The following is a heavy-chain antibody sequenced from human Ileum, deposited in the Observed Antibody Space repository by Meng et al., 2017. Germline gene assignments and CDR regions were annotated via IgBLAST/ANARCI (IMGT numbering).Heavy chain of an antibody. CDR2: TYYRSKWYS. Sequence: QVQLQQSGPGLGKPSQTLSLPCAVPGGSVSSNIAAWNWIRQSPLRGLEWLGRTYYRSKWYSEYAVSVKSRISITPDTSKNQFSLQMNSVTPEDTAVYYCASGSGSLDYWSPGTLVTVSS. D-gene: IGHD3-3*01. CDR3: ASGSGSLDY. V-gene: IGHV6-1*01. CDR1: GGSVSSNIAA. J-gene: IGHJ4*02.